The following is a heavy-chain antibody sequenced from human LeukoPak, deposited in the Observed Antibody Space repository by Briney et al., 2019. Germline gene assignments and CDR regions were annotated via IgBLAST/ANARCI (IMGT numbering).Heavy chain of an antibody. CDR3: ARAPSYGDFSMDV. Sequence: PGGSLRLSCAASGFTFGSYAMHWVRQAPGKGLEWVAVISYDGSNKYYADSVKGRFTISRDNSKNTLYLQMNSLRAEDTAVYYCARAPSYGDFSMDVWGKGTTVTVSS. V-gene: IGHV3-30-3*01. CDR2: ISYDGSNK. CDR1: GFTFGSYA. J-gene: IGHJ6*03. D-gene: IGHD4-17*01.